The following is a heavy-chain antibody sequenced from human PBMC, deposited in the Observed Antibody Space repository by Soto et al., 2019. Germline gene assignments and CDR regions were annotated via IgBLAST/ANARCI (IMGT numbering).Heavy chain of an antibody. CDR3: AKVVAATGVYFDY. D-gene: IGHD2-15*01. V-gene: IGHV3-23*01. CDR1: GFTFSSYA. CDR2: ISGSGGST. Sequence: EVQLLESGGGLVQRGGSLRLSCAASGFTFSSYAMSWVRQAPGKGLEWVSAISGSGGSTYYADSVKGRFTISRDNSKNTLYLQMNSLRAEDTAVYYCAKVVAATGVYFDYWGQGTLVTVSS. J-gene: IGHJ4*02.